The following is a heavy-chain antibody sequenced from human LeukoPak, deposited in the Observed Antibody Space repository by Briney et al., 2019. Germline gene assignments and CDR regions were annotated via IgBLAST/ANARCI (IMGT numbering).Heavy chain of an antibody. V-gene: IGHV3-23*01. D-gene: IGHD2-2*01. Sequence: GGSLRLSCTASGFTFSSYTMTWVRQAPGKGLEWVSTITTGDGNTYYADSVKGRFTVSRDDSKNTLYLQMNSLRAEDTAVYYCAKDRCSSTSCVRWFDPWGQGTLVTVSS. CDR3: AKDRCSSTSCVRWFDP. CDR2: ITTGDGNT. J-gene: IGHJ5*02. CDR1: GFTFSSYT.